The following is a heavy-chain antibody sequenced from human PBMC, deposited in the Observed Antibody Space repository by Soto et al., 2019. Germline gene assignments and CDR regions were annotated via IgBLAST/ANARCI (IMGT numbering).Heavy chain of an antibody. CDR3: ARERVPSYIHHTWFDS. CDR1: GGSLTSYH. D-gene: IGHD3-10*01. V-gene: IGHV4-59*12. CDR2: TAYTGST. J-gene: IGHJ5*01. Sequence: PSETLSLTCVVSGGSLTSYHCSCILQFPGKGLEWIAYTAYTGSTYYNPTLKRPVTISIDTSKNQFSLKLSSVTAADTAVYYCARERVPSYIHHTWFDSWGQGTLATVS.